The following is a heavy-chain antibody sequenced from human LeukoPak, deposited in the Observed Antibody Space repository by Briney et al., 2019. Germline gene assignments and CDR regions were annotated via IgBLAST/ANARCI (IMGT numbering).Heavy chain of an antibody. CDR2: ISSSSSTI. V-gene: IGHV3-48*01. CDR3: AKGGSIVGPLNHLDY. CDR1: GFTFSSYS. J-gene: IGHJ4*02. Sequence: PGGSLRLSCAASGFTFSSYSMNSVRQAPGKGLEWVSYISSSSSTIYYADSVKGRFTISRDNAKNSLYLQMNSLRAEDTAVYHCAKGGSIVGPLNHLDYWGQGTLVTVSS. D-gene: IGHD1-26*01.